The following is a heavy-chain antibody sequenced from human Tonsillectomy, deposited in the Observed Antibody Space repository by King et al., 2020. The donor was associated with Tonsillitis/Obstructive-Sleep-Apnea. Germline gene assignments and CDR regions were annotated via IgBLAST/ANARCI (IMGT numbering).Heavy chain of an antibody. Sequence: QLVQPGAEVKKPGSSVKVSCKASGGTFSTDGFSWVRQAPGQGLEWMGGIIPIFDAATYAQKFQGRLTITADESTSTAYMELSSLSSADTAVYYCARVEGLDGYYYSYMDVWGKGTTVTVSS. CDR3: ARVEGLDGYYYSYMDV. V-gene: IGHV1-69*12. CDR1: GGTFSTDG. D-gene: IGHD5-24*01. J-gene: IGHJ6*03. CDR2: IIPIFDAA.